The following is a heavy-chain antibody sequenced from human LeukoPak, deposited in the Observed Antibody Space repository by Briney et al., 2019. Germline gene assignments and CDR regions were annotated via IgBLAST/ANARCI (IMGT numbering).Heavy chain of an antibody. CDR1: GGSFSGYY. V-gene: IGHV4-34*01. Sequence: SETLSLTCAVYGGSFSGYYWSWIRQPPGKGLEWIGEINHSGSTNYNPSLKSRVTISVDTSKNQFSLKLSSVTAADTAVYYCARAGSSWLAKGWFDPWGQGTLVTVSS. D-gene: IGHD6-13*01. J-gene: IGHJ5*02. CDR3: ARAGSSWLAKGWFDP. CDR2: INHSGST.